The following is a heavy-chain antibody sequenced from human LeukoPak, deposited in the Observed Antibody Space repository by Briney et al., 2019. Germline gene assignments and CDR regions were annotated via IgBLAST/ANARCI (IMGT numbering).Heavy chain of an antibody. V-gene: IGHV1-18*01. CDR1: GYTFTSYG. CDR3: ARDKPDYYGSGSSNWFDP. CDR2: ISAYNGNT. J-gene: IGHJ5*02. Sequence: GASVKVSCKASGYTFTSYGISWVRQAPGQGLEWMGWISAYNGNTNYAQKLQGRVTMTTDASTSTAYMELRSLRSDDTAVYYCARDKPDYYGSGSSNWFDPWGQGTLATVSS. D-gene: IGHD3-10*01.